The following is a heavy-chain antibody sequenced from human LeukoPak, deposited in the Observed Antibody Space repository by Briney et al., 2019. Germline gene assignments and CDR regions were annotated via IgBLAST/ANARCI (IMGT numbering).Heavy chain of an antibody. V-gene: IGHV1-69*06. J-gene: IGHJ3*02. D-gene: IGHD2-2*01. CDR1: GGTFRSDA. Sequence: ASVRVSCQDSGGTFRSDAISWVRQAPGQGLEWMVGMKPIFGTANYAQKFQGRVTIAADKSTSTVCMELSNLRSEDTAVYYCARGGRAYCSSTSCYGAFYIWGQGRMVTVSS. CDR3: ARGGRAYCSSTSCYGAFYI. CDR2: MKPIFGTA.